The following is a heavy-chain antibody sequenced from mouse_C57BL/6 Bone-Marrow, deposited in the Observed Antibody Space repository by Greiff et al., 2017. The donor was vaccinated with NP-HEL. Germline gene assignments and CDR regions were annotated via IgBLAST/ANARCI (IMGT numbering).Heavy chain of an antibody. D-gene: IGHD4-1*01. CDR3: GTRETGRDD. CDR2: IDPDDGDT. V-gene: IGHV14-1*01. Sequence: EVQLQQSGAELVRPGASVKLSCTASGFNFKDYYMHWVKQRPEQGLEWIGRIDPDDGDTEYAPKFPGKATMTADTSSNTAYLHLSSLTSEDTAVYYCGTRETGRDDWGQGTTVTVSS. J-gene: IGHJ4*01. CDR1: GFNFKDYY.